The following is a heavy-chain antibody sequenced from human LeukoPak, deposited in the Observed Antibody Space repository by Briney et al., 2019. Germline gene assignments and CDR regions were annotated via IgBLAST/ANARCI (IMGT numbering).Heavy chain of an antibody. CDR1: GGTFSSYA. Sequence: SVKVSCKASGGTFSSYAISWVRQAPGQGLEWMGRIIPILGIANYAQKFQGRVTITADKSTSTAYMELSSLRSEDTTVYYCASVDGITGTTLEYWGQGTLVTVSP. J-gene: IGHJ4*02. D-gene: IGHD1-20*01. CDR3: ASVDGITGTTLEY. CDR2: IIPILGIA. V-gene: IGHV1-69*04.